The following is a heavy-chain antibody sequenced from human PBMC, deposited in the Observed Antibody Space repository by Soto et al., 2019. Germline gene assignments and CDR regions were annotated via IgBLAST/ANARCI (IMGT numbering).Heavy chain of an antibody. J-gene: IGHJ4*02. CDR3: ARGLTTVTTVRFYDY. D-gene: IGHD4-17*01. Sequence: SETLSLTCVVSGGSFSGYYWTWIRQAPGKGLEWIGEVDHSGSTRYNPSLKSRVTMSGDTSKNQFSLSLSSVTAADTAVYYCARGLTTVTTVRFYDYWGQGTLVTVSS. CDR2: VDHSGST. V-gene: IGHV4-34*01. CDR1: GGSFSGYY.